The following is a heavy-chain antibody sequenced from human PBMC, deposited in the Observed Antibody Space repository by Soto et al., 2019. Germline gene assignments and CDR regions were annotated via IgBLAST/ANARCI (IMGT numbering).Heavy chain of an antibody. CDR2: IIPIFGTA. V-gene: IGHV1-69*06. CDR1: GGTFSSYA. J-gene: IGHJ3*02. D-gene: IGHD3-22*01. CDR3: ARVFYYDSSGYSWDGGFDI. Sequence: QVQLVQSGAEVKKPGSSVKVSCKASGGTFSSYAISWVRQAPGQGLEWMGGIIPIFGTANYAQKFQGRVTITADKSTSTAYMELSSLRSEDTAVYYCARVFYYDSSGYSWDGGFDIWGQGTMVTVSS.